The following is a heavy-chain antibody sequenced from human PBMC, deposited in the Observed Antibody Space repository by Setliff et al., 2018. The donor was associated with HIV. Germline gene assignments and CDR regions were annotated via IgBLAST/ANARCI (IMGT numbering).Heavy chain of an antibody. D-gene: IGHD3-22*01. CDR2: IYYSGST. CDR3: ASRVYYYDSSGYLREEGFDP. V-gene: IGHV4-39*01. CDR1: GGSISNSRYY. Sequence: PSETLSLTCTVSGGSISNSRYYWSWIRQPPGKGLEWIGSIYYSGSTYYNPSPKSRVTISVDTSKNQFSLKLSSVTAADAAVYYCASRVYYYDSSGYLREEGFDPWGQGTLVTVSS. J-gene: IGHJ5*02.